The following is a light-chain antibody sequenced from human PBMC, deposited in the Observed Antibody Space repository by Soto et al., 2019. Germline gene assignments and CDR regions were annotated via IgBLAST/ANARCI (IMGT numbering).Light chain of an antibody. CDR3: YTHTGIPTSLFV. Sequence: QSVLTQPASVSGSPGQSITISCTGTSRDIGTSNLVSWYQQYPGKAPKLIIFEVTRRPSGISNRFSGSKSGNTASLTISGLQPEDEADYYCYTHTGIPTSLFVFGTGTKVTVL. CDR2: EVT. CDR1: SRDIGTSNL. V-gene: IGLV2-23*02. J-gene: IGLJ1*01.